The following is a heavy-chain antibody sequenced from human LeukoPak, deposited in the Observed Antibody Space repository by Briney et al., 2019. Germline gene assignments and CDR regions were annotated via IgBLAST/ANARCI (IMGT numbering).Heavy chain of an antibody. V-gene: IGHV4-39*07. Sequence: MASETLSLTCTVSGGSISSSSYYWGWIRQPTGKGLEWIESIYYSGSPYYNPSLKSRVTISVDTSKNQFSLKLSSVTAADTAVYYCAREPPTYYYDSSGYYSIRAFDIWGQGTMVTVSS. D-gene: IGHD3-22*01. CDR3: AREPPTYYYDSSGYYSIRAFDI. CDR1: GGSISSSSYY. J-gene: IGHJ3*02. CDR2: IYYSGSP.